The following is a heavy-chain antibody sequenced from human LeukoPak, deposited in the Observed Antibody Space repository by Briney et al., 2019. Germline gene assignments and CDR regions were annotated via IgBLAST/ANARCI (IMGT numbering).Heavy chain of an antibody. J-gene: IGHJ6*03. D-gene: IGHD3-10*01. CDR2: ISSSGSTI. CDR1: GFTFSDYY. V-gene: IGHV3-11*01. Sequence: GGSLRLSCAASGFTFSDYYMSWIRQAPGKGLEWVSYISSSGSTIYYADSVKGRFTISRDNAKNSLYLQMNSLRAEDTALYYCAKVGGSGRRYYYYYMDVWGKGTTVTISS. CDR3: AKVGGSGRRYYYYYMDV.